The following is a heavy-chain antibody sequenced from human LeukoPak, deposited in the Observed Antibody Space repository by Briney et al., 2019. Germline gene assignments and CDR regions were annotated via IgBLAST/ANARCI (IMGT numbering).Heavy chain of an antibody. D-gene: IGHD1-26*01. CDR3: ARLMGGSYSGGAFDI. V-gene: IGHV1-46*01. Sequence: ASVKVPCKASGYTFTSYYMHWVRQAPGQGLEWMGIINPSGGSTSYAQKFQGRVTMTRDTSTSTVYMELSSLRSEDTAVYYCARLMGGSYSGGAFDIWGQGTMVTVSS. J-gene: IGHJ3*02. CDR2: INPSGGST. CDR1: GYTFTSYY.